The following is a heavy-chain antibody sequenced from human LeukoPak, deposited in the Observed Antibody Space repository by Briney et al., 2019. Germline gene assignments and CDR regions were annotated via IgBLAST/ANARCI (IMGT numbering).Heavy chain of an antibody. CDR2: IRYDEITK. V-gene: IGHV3-30*02. Sequence: SGGSLRLSCAASGFTFSSYAMHWVRQAPGKGLEWVTFIRYDEITKYYADSVKGRFTISRDNAKNSLYLQMNSLRAEDTAVYYCAREFCSGANCYPMGAFDMWGQGTMVTVSS. CDR1: GFTFSSYA. J-gene: IGHJ3*02. D-gene: IGHD2-15*01. CDR3: AREFCSGANCYPMGAFDM.